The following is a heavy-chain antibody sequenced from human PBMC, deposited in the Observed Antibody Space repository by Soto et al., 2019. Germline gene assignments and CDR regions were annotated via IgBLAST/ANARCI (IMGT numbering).Heavy chain of an antibody. Sequence: EVQLLESGGGLVQPGESLRLSCAASGFTFSYYWMHWVRQAPGMGLVWVSRIHSDGSSTTYADSVKGRFTISRDNARNTLYLQINSLRGEDTAVYYCARGDRGAFDLWGQGTVLTVSS. D-gene: IGHD1-26*01. CDR1: GFTFSYYW. CDR3: ARGDRGAFDL. CDR2: IHSDGSST. V-gene: IGHV3-74*01. J-gene: IGHJ3*01.